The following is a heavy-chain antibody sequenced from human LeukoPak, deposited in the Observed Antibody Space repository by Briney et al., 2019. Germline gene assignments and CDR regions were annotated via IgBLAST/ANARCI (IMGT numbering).Heavy chain of an antibody. CDR3: AREGVDIVTYDY. D-gene: IGHD5-12*01. J-gene: IGHJ4*02. CDR1: GFTFSSYW. CDR2: IKQDGSEN. Sequence: GGSLRLSCAASGFTFSSYWMSWVRQAPGKGPEWVANIKQDGSENYCVDSVKGRFTISRDNAKNSLYLQMSSLRAEDTAVYYCAREGVDIVTYDYWGQGTLVTVSS. V-gene: IGHV3-7*03.